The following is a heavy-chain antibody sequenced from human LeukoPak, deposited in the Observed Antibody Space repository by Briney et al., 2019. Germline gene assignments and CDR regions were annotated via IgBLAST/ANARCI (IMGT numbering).Heavy chain of an antibody. CDR1: GFTFSSYS. D-gene: IGHD3-22*01. CDR3: VKVRGLYYYDSSGYYFDY. CDR2: ISSSSSYI. Sequence: PGGSLRLSCAASGFTFSSYSMNWVRQAPGKGLEWVSSISSSSSYIYYADSVKGRFTISRDNAKNSLYLQMNSLRAEDTAVYYCVKVRGLYYYDSSGYYFDYWGQGTLVTVSS. V-gene: IGHV3-21*01. J-gene: IGHJ4*02.